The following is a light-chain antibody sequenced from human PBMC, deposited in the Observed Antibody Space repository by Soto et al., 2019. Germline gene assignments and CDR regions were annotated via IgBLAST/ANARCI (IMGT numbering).Light chain of an antibody. CDR3: QQANSFPFT. J-gene: IGKJ4*01. CDR1: QGISSW. Sequence: DIQMTQSPSSVSASVGDRVTITCRASQGISSWLTWYQQKPGKAPKLLIYGVSTLNSGVPSRFSGSGSGTDFTLTISSLQPEEVGTYYCQQANSFPFTFGGGTKGEIK. V-gene: IGKV1-12*01. CDR2: GVS.